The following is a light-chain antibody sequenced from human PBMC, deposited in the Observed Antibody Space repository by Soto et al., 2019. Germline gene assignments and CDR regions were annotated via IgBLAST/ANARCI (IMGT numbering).Light chain of an antibody. CDR1: QSVSNY. Sequence: EIVLTQSPATLSLSPGERATLSCRASQSVSNYLAWYQQKPGQAPRLLIYEASIRAPGIPARFSGSGSGTDFTITSSSLAPDVFAVYYCQQGFNWPPITFGQGTRLEIK. CDR2: EAS. J-gene: IGKJ5*01. CDR3: QQGFNWPPIT. V-gene: IGKV3-11*01.